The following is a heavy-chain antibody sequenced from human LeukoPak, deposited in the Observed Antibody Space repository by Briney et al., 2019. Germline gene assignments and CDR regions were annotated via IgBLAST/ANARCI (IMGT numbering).Heavy chain of an antibody. CDR2: IIPIFGTA. Sequence: SVKVSCKASGGSFSSYAISWVRQAPGQGLERMGRIIPIFGTANYAQKFQGRVTITTDESTSTAYMELSSLRSEDMAVYYCAREYYYDSSGYYTPVYYCDYWRQGTPVTVSS. CDR1: GGSFSSYA. D-gene: IGHD3-22*01. CDR3: AREYYYDSSGYYTPVYYCDY. J-gene: IGHJ4*02. V-gene: IGHV1-69*05.